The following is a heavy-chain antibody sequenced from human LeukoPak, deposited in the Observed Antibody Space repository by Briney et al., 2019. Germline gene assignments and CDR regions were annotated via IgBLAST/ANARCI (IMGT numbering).Heavy chain of an antibody. CDR2: ISYDGSNK. CDR1: GFTFSSYG. Sequence: GRSLRLSCAASGFTFSSYGMHWVRQAPGKGLEWVAVISYDGSNKYYADSVKGRFTISRDNSKNMLYLQMNSLRAEDTAVYYCVRGGFNGNWGQGTLVTVSS. J-gene: IGHJ4*02. CDR3: VRGGFNGN. D-gene: IGHD2-8*01. V-gene: IGHV3-30*03.